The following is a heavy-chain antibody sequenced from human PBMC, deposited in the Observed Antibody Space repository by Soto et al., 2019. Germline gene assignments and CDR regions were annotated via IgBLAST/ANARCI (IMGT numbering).Heavy chain of an antibody. D-gene: IGHD2-15*01. CDR1: GFTFSSYA. CDR3: AKDRGLGIRRAVVPFDY. V-gene: IGHV3-23*01. CDR2: ISGSGGST. Sequence: GGSLRLSCAVSGFTFSSYAINWVRQAPGKGLEWTSSISGSGGSTYYADSVKGRFTISRDNSKNTLYLQMNSLRVEDTAIYYCAKDRGLGIRRAVVPFDYWGQGTMVTVSS. J-gene: IGHJ4*02.